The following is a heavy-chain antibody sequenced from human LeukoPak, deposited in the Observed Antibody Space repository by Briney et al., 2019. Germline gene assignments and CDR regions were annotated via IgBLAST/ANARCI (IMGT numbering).Heavy chain of an antibody. CDR2: IYTSGST. CDR3: ARDAWLQAAGTSWGY. Sequence: PSETLSLTCTVSGGSISSYYWSWIRQPAGKGLEWIGRIYTSGSTNYNPSLKSRVTMSVDTSKNQFSLKLSSVTAADTAVYYCARDAWLQAAGTSWGYWGQGTLVTVSS. J-gene: IGHJ4*02. D-gene: IGHD6-13*01. V-gene: IGHV4-4*07. CDR1: GGSISSYY.